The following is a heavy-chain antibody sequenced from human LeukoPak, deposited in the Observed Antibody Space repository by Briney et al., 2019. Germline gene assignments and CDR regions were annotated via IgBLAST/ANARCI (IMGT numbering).Heavy chain of an antibody. Sequence: GASVKVSCKASGYTFTGYYMHWVRQAPGQGLEWMGWINPNSGGINYAQKFQGRVTMTRDTSISTAYMELSRLRSDDTAVYYCARDLAYGDYIFDYWGQGTLVTVSS. D-gene: IGHD4-17*01. CDR3: ARDLAYGDYIFDY. J-gene: IGHJ4*02. V-gene: IGHV1-2*02. CDR2: INPNSGGI. CDR1: GYTFTGYY.